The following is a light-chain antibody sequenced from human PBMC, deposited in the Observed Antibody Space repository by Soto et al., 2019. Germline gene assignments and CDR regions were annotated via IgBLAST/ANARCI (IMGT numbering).Light chain of an antibody. CDR1: SNDVGGYNY. V-gene: IGLV2-14*01. J-gene: IGLJ3*02. CDR2: EVS. CDR3: TSYTSSSTLA. Sequence: QSVLTQPASVSGSPGQSITISCTGTSNDVGGYNYVSWYQHHPGKAPQLMIYEVSSRPSGVSNRFSGSKSGSTASLTISGLRAEDEADYYCTSYTSSSTLAFGGGTKLTVL.